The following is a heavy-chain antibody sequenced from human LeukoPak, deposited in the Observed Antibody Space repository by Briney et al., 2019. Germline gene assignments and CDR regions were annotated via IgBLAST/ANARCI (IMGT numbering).Heavy chain of an antibody. D-gene: IGHD6-19*01. V-gene: IGHV4-39*07. CDR1: GGSISSSSYY. CDR3: ARAPPPPALIAVAGTSLFDY. Sequence: SETLSLTCTVSGGSISSSSYYWGWIRQPPGKGPEWIGSIYYSGSTYYNPSLKSRVTISVDTSKNQFSLKLSSVTAADTAVYYCARAPPPPALIAVAGTSLFDYWGQGTLVTVSS. J-gene: IGHJ4*02. CDR2: IYYSGST.